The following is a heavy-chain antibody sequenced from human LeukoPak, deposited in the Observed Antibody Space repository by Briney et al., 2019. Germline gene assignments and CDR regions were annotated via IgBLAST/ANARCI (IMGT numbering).Heavy chain of an antibody. V-gene: IGHV4-59*01. CDR3: ARVGTYGSGSYLSWLDY. Sequence: SETLSLTCTVSSGAISSYYWSWIRQPPGKGLEGIGYIYYSGSTNYNPSLKSRVTISVDTSKNQFSLKLSSVSAADTAVYYCARVGTYGSGSYLSWLDYWGQGTLVTVSS. CDR2: IYYSGST. CDR1: SGAISSYY. J-gene: IGHJ4*02. D-gene: IGHD3-10*01.